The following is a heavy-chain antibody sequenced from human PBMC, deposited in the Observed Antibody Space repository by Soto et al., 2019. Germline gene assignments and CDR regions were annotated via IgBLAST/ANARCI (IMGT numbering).Heavy chain of an antibody. D-gene: IGHD1-26*01. CDR1: GGTFSSYA. V-gene: IGHV1-69*12. J-gene: IGHJ4*02. Sequence: QVQLVQSGAEVKKPGSSVKVSCKASGGTFSSYAISWVRQAPGQGLEWMGGIIPIFGTANYAQKFQGRVTITADESTSTAYMELSSLRSEDTAVYYCARVAPGNRGSYYDYWGQGTLVTVSS. CDR2: IIPIFGTA. CDR3: ARVAPGNRGSYYDY.